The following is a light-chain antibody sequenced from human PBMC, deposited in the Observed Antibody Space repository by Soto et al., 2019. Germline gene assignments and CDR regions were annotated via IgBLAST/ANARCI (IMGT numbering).Light chain of an antibody. J-gene: IGLJ3*02. V-gene: IGLV1-47*01. Sequence: QSVLTQPPSASGTPGQRVTISCSGSSSNIGSNYVYWYQQLPGTAPKLLIYRNNQRPSGVPDRFSGSKSGTSASLAISRLRSEDEADYYCAAWDDSLSVRVFGGGTKVTVL. CDR2: RNN. CDR1: SSNIGSNY. CDR3: AAWDDSLSVRV.